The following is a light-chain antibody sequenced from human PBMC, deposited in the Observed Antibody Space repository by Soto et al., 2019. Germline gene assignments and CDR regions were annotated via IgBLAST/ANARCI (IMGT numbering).Light chain of an antibody. CDR2: DVN. J-gene: IGLJ2*01. CDR3: SSSTSSGSVI. CDR1: SSDVGAYDY. V-gene: IGLV2-14*03. Sequence: QSALTQPASVSGSPGQSIAISCTGTSSDVGAYDYVSWYQQHPGKAPKLMINDVNHRPSGVSNRFSGSKSGNTASLTISGLQAEDEADYYCSSSTSSGSVIFGGGTQLTVL.